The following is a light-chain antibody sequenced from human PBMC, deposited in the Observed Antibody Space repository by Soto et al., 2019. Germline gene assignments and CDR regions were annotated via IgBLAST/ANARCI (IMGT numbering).Light chain of an antibody. V-gene: IGLV2-14*01. CDR3: SSYTISRDMV. CDR2: DVS. J-gene: IGLJ2*01. CDR1: SSDVGGYNY. Sequence: SALTQPASVSGSPGQSITISCTGTSSDVGGYNYVSWYQQHPGKGPKLMIYDVSNRPSGVSNRFSGSKSGNTASLTISGLQAEDEADYYCSSYTISRDMVFGGGTKLTVL.